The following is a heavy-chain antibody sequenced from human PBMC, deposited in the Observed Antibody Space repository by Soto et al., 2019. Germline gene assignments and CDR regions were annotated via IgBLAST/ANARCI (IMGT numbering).Heavy chain of an antibody. CDR1: GYTFTSYT. V-gene: IGHV1-3*01. CDR3: ARGLTMVRGVILDAFDI. J-gene: IGHJ3*02. CDR2: INAGNGNT. Sequence: QVQLVQSGAEVKKPGASVKVSCKASGYTFTSYTMHWVRQAPGHRLEWMGWINAGNGNTKYSQKFQGRVTITRDTSASTAYMELSSLRAEDTAVYYCARGLTMVRGVILDAFDIWGQGTMVTVSS. D-gene: IGHD3-10*01.